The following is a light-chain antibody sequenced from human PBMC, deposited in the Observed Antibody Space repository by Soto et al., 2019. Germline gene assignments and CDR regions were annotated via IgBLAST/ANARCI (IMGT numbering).Light chain of an antibody. J-gene: IGLJ3*02. Sequence: NFMLTQPHSVSESPGKTVAISCTGSSGSIASNYVQWYQQRPGSAPTTEIYEDNQRPSGVPDRFSGSIDISSNSASLTISGLKTEDEADYYCQSYDSTNWVFGGGTKVTVL. CDR1: SGSIASNY. CDR3: QSYDSTNWV. V-gene: IGLV6-57*02. CDR2: EDN.